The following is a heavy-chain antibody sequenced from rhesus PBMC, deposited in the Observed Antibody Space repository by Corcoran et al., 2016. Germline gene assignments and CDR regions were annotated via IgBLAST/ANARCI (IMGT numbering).Heavy chain of an antibody. Sequence: EMQLVQSEAEVKKPGASVKISCKASGYTCTYRYLHWLGQTPGQGLEWMGWITPYNGNTNYAQKFQDRATITRDRSMSTAYMELSSLRSEDTAVYYCAGSSDGWYFDIWGPGTPITISS. J-gene: IGHJ2*01. CDR2: ITPYNGNT. D-gene: IGHD4-29*01. V-gene: IGHV1-69*01. CDR1: GYTCTYRY. CDR3: AGSSDGWYFDI.